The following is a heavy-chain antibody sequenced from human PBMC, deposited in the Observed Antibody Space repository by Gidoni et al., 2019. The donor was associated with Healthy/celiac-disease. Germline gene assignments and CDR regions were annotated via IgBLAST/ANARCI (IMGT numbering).Heavy chain of an antibody. CDR2: INHSGST. CDR3: ARGIYYYDSSGFLYGMDV. CDR1: GGSFSGYY. V-gene: IGHV4-34*01. D-gene: IGHD3-22*01. Sequence: QVQLQQWGAGLLKPSETLSLTCAVYGGSFSGYYWSWIRQPPGKGLEWIGEINHSGSTNYNPSLKSRVTISVDTSKNQFSLKLSSVTAADTAVYYCARGIYYYDSSGFLYGMDVWGQGTTVTVSS. J-gene: IGHJ6*02.